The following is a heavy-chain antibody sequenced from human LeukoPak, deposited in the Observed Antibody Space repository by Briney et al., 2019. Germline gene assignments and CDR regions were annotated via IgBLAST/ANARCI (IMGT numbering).Heavy chain of an antibody. CDR1: GGTFSSYA. J-gene: IGHJ4*02. D-gene: IGHD2-8*02. V-gene: IGHV1-69*04. CDR3: ARRHVTGGGFLFDY. Sequence: SVKVSCKASGGTFSSYAISWVRQAPGKGLEWMGRIIPILGIANYAQKFKGRVTITGDESTLTAYMELSSLRSEDTAVYYCARRHVTGGGFLFDYWGQGTLVTVSS. CDR2: IIPILGIA.